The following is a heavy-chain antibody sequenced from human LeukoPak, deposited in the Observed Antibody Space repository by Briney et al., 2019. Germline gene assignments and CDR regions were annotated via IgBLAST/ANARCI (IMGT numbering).Heavy chain of an antibody. CDR1: GGSFSGYY. V-gene: IGHV4-34*01. D-gene: IGHD3-3*01. CDR2: INHSGST. Sequence: SETLSLTCAVYGGSFSGYYWSWIRQPPGKGLEWIGEINHSGSTNYNPSLKSRVTISVDTSKNQFSLKLSSVTAADTAVYYCARGSHDFWSGYPFLAFDIWGQGTMVTVSS. CDR3: ARGSHDFWSGYPFLAFDI. J-gene: IGHJ3*02.